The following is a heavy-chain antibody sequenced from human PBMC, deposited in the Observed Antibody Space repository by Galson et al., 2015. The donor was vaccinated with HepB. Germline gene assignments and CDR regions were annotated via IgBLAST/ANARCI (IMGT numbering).Heavy chain of an antibody. Sequence: SLRLSCAASGFTFDDYSMDWVRQAPGKGLEWVSHINWDGGNIEYAGSVKGRFTISRDNSFLYLQMNSLRPEDTALYYCAKTQDPYSSSPPFDNWGQGTLVTVSS. D-gene: IGHD6-6*01. J-gene: IGHJ4*02. V-gene: IGHV3-9*01. CDR1: GFTFDDYS. CDR3: AKTQDPYSSSPPFDN. CDR2: INWDGGNI.